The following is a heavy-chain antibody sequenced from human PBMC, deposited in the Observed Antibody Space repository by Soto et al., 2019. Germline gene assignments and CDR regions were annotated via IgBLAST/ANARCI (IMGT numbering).Heavy chain of an antibody. CDR2: IYYRGST. CDR1: GGSISSYY. J-gene: IGHJ2*01. Sequence: QVQLQESGPGLVKPSETLSLTCTVSGGSISSYYWSWIRQPPGKGLEWIGYIYYRGSTNYHPPLKSRVTISVDTSKNQFSRKLSSVTAADTAVYYFARVSAGYWYFDLWGRGTLVTVSS. CDR3: ARVSAGYWYFDL. V-gene: IGHV4-59*01. D-gene: IGHD6-19*01.